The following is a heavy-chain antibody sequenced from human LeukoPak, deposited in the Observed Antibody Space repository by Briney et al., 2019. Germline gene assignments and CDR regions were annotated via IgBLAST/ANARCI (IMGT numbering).Heavy chain of an antibody. CDR1: GGTFSSYA. D-gene: IGHD1/OR15-1a*01. Sequence: SVKVSCKASGGTFSSYAISWVRQAPGQGLEWMGGIIPIFGTANYAQKFQGRVTITADESTSTAYMEPSSLRSGDTAVYYCAREAGWNTYYYGMDVWGKGTTVTVSS. CDR2: IIPIFGTA. CDR3: AREAGWNTYYYGMDV. V-gene: IGHV1-69*13. J-gene: IGHJ6*04.